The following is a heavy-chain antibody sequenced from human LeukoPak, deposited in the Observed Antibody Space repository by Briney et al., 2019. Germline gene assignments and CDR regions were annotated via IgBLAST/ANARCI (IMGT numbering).Heavy chain of an antibody. CDR2: IWYDGSNK. J-gene: IGHJ6*03. CDR3: ARVGGYSYGYHYYYYMDV. Sequence: GGSLRLSCAASGFTFSSYGMHWVRQAQGKGLEWVAVIWYDGSNKYYADSVKGRFTISRDNSKNTLYLQMNSLRAEDTAVYYCARVGGYSYGYHYYYYMDVWGKGTTVTVSS. V-gene: IGHV3-33*01. D-gene: IGHD5-18*01. CDR1: GFTFSSYG.